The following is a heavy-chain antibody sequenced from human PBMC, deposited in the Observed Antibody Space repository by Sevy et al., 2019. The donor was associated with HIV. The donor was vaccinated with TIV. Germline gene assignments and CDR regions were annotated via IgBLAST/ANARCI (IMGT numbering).Heavy chain of an antibody. CDR2: MNPNSGNT. CDR3: ARGLVRSWWDY. Sequence: ASVKVSCKTSGYEFTNFGISWVRQAPGQGLEWMGWMNPNSGNTGYAQKFQGRVTMTRNTSISTAYMELSSLRSEDTAVYYCARGLVRSWWDYWGQGTLVTVSS. J-gene: IGHJ4*02. D-gene: IGHD2-15*01. CDR1: GYEFTNFG. V-gene: IGHV1-8*02.